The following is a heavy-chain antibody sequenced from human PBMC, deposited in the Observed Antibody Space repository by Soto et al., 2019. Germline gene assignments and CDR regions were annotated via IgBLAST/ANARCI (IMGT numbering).Heavy chain of an antibody. Sequence: PGGSLRLSGAASGLTFRNYWMSWVRQAPGKGLEWVANIKQDGSAKHYVDSVKGRFTISRDNAKNSLYLQMNSLRAEDTAVYYCANLGHNSGYIAYWGQGTLVTVYS. J-gene: IGHJ4*02. CDR2: IKQDGSAK. CDR1: GLTFRNYW. V-gene: IGHV3-7*03. CDR3: ANLGHNSGYIAY. D-gene: IGHD3-22*01.